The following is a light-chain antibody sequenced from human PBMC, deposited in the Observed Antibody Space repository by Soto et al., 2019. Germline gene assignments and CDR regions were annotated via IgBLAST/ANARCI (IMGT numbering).Light chain of an antibody. CDR3: QRYDTSPRT. CDR2: GAS. CDR1: QSISSNY. Sequence: EIVLTQSPGTPSLSPGERATLSCRASQSISSNYLAWYQQHPGQAPRIFIYGASNRATGIPDRFSGRGSGTDFTLTISRLEPEDCAVYYCQRYDTSPRTFGQGTKVEIK. V-gene: IGKV3-20*01. J-gene: IGKJ1*01.